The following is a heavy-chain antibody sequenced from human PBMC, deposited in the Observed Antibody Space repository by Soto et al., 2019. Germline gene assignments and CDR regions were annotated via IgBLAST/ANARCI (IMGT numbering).Heavy chain of an antibody. CDR1: ADTFTSYY. CDR3: ARDQGSSSVYYYYGMDV. D-gene: IGHD6-6*01. V-gene: IGHV1-46*01. J-gene: IGHJ6*02. CDR2: INPNGGST. Sequence: ASVKVSCKAPADTFTSYYIHWVRQAPGHGLEWMGIINPNGGSTRFAQTFQGRITMTTDTSTSTAYMELRSLRSDDTAVYYCARDQGSSSVYYYYGMDVWGQGTTVTVSS.